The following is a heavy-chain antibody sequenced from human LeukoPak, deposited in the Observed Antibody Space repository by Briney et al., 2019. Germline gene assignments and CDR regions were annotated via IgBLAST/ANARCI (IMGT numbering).Heavy chain of an antibody. V-gene: IGHV4-59*08. CDR1: GGSISSYY. J-gene: IGHJ1*01. Sequence: SETLSLTCTVSGGSISSYYWSWIRQPPGKGLEWIGYIYYSGSTNYNPSLKSRVTISVDTSKNQFSLKLSPVTAADTAVYYCARHLNSDFQHWGQGTLVTVSS. D-gene: IGHD2/OR15-2a*01. CDR3: ARHLNSDFQH. CDR2: IYYSGST.